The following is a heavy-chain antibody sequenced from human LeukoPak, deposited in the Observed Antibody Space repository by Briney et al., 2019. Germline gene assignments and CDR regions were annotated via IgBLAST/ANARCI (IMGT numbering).Heavy chain of an antibody. Sequence: PGGSLRLSCAASGFTFSSYWMSWVRQAPGKGLEWVANIKQDGSEKYYVDSVKGRFTISRDNAKNSLYLQMNSLRVEDTAVYYCARDAGTLSYYYMDVWGKGTTVTVSS. CDR2: IKQDGSEK. J-gene: IGHJ6*03. V-gene: IGHV3-7*01. CDR3: ARDAGTLSYYYMDV. D-gene: IGHD1-14*01. CDR1: GFTFSSYW.